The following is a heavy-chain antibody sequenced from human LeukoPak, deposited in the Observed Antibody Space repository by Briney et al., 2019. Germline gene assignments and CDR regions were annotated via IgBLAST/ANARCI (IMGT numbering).Heavy chain of an antibody. J-gene: IGHJ6*03. CDR2: ISGDGGST. CDR1: GFTFDDYA. Sequence: GGSLGLSCAASGFTFDDYAMHWVRQAPGKGLEWVSVISGDGGSTYYADSVKGRFTISRDNSKNPLYLQMNSLRTEDTALYYCAKDTPLAAAGHYYYYMDVWGKGTRSPSP. D-gene: IGHD6-13*01. CDR3: AKDTPLAAAGHYYYYMDV. V-gene: IGHV3-43*02.